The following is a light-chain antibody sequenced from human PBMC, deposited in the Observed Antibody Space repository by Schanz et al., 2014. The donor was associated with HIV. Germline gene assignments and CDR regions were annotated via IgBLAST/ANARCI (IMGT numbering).Light chain of an antibody. CDR2: GNN. Sequence: QSVLTQPPSVSGAPGQRVTISCTGSSSNIGAGYDVHWYKQLPETAPKLLMFGNNNRPSGVPDRYSGSKSGQSATLAIIGLQAGDEADYYCGAWDSGRRAVVFGGGTKLTVL. CDR1: SSNIGAGYD. J-gene: IGLJ2*01. CDR3: GAWDSGRRAVV. V-gene: IGLV1-40*01.